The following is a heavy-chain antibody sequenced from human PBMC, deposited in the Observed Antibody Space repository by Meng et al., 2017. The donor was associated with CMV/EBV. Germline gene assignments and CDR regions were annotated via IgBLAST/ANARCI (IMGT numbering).Heavy chain of an antibody. J-gene: IGHJ4*02. V-gene: IGHV4-4*07. D-gene: IGHD3-22*01. CDR1: GGSISSYY. Sequence: QVPPQELGPGLVKPSETLSLTCTVSGGSISSYYWSWIRQPAGKGLEWIGCIYTSGSTNYNPSLKSRVTMSVDTSKNQFSLKLSSVTAADTAVYYCARGGLYYYDSSGHFDYWGQGTLVTVFS. CDR2: IYTSGST. CDR3: ARGGLYYYDSSGHFDY.